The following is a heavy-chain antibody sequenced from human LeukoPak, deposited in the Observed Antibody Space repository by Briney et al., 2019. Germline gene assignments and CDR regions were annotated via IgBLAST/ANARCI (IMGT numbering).Heavy chain of an antibody. Sequence: GGSLRLSCAASGFAFSSYAMNWVRQTPVKGLEWVSTIIGSGRNTYCADSVKGRFTISRDNSKNTLYLQMTTLRAEDTAVYFCATNYYDSSGDYPDFDYWGQGALVTVSS. J-gene: IGHJ4*02. CDR1: GFAFSSYA. CDR3: ATNYYDSSGDYPDFDY. CDR2: IIGSGRNT. D-gene: IGHD3-22*01. V-gene: IGHV3-23*01.